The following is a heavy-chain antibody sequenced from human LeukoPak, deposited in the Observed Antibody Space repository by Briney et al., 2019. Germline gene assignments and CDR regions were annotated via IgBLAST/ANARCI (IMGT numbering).Heavy chain of an antibody. CDR2: IFPGNSDT. CDR1: GYSFPSYW. Sequence: GESLKISCEGSGYSFPSYWIGWARQMPGKGLEWMAIIFPGNSDTIYSPSFQGQVTTSADKSISTAYLQWRGLTASDTANYYCVTHNDHALVYWGQGTLGTVSS. D-gene: IGHD1-1*01. J-gene: IGHJ4*02. V-gene: IGHV5-51*01. CDR3: VTHNDHALVY.